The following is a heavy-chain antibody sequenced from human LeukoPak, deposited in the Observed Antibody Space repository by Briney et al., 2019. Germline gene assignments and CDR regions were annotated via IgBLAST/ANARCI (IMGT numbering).Heavy chain of an antibody. CDR3: ARSNRYSSGNWYFDL. V-gene: IGHV1-8*01. CDR1: EYTFSSYD. J-gene: IGHJ2*01. D-gene: IGHD5-18*01. Sequence: GASVKVSCKASEYTFSSYDINCVRQATGQGLEWMGWMNPNSGNTGYAQNFQGRVTMSRNTSISTAYMELSSLRSDDTAVYWCARSNRYSSGNWYFDLWGRGTLVTVSS. CDR2: MNPNSGNT.